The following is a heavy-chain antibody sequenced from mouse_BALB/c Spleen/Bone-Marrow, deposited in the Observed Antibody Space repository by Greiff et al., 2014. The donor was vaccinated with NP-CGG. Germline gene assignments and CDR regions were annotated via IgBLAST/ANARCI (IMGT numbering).Heavy chain of an antibody. Sequence: DVHLVESGGGLVKPGGSLKLFCAASGFTFSDYYMYWVRQTPEKRLEWVAIISDGGSYTYYPDSVKGRFTISRDNAKNNLYLQMSSLKSDDTAMYYCARDRAYYRYDGYYYAMDYWGQGTSVTVSS. J-gene: IGHJ4*01. D-gene: IGHD2-14*01. CDR1: GFTFSDYY. CDR3: ARDRAYYRYDGYYYAMDY. CDR2: ISDGGSYT. V-gene: IGHV5-4*02.